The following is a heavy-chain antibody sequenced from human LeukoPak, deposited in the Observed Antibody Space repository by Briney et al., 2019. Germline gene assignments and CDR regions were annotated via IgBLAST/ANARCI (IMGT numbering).Heavy chain of an antibody. V-gene: IGHV3-9*01. CDR2: ISWNSGAI. CDR1: GFIFDDYA. CDR3: VKGYCSGGRCYWFDH. Sequence: GGSLRLSCAASGFIFDDYAMHWVRQAPGKGLEWVSGISWNSGAIGYADSVKGRFTISRDNAKNSLYLQMNSLRAEDTALYYCVKGYCSGGRCYWFDHWGQGTLVTVSS. J-gene: IGHJ5*02. D-gene: IGHD2-15*01.